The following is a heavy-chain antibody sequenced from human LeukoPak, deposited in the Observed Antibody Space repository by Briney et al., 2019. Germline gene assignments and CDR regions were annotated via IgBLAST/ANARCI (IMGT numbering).Heavy chain of an antibody. D-gene: IGHD5-24*01. Sequence: PSETLSLTCTVSGGSISTYFWSWIRQPPGKELEWIGYVYYSGRADYNPSLKSRVTMSVDTSKNQFSLKLTSVTAADTAVYYCARRGVEMAAIRPDNWFDPWGQGTLVTVSS. V-gene: IGHV4-59*08. CDR3: ARRGVEMAAIRPDNWFDP. CDR2: VYYSGRA. J-gene: IGHJ5*02. CDR1: GGSISTYF.